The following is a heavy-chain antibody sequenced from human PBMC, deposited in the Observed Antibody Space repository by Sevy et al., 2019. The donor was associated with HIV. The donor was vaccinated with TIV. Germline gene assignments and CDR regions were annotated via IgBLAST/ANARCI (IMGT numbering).Heavy chain of an antibody. Sequence: ASVKVSCKASGYTFTSYGISWVRQAPGQGLEWMGWISACNGNTNYAQKLQGRVTMTTDTSTSTAYMELRSLRSDDTAVYYCARGDYYGSGSLLDYYYYMDVWGKGTTVTVSS. D-gene: IGHD3-10*01. CDR3: ARGDYYGSGSLLDYYYYMDV. V-gene: IGHV1-18*01. CDR2: ISACNGNT. CDR1: GYTFTSYG. J-gene: IGHJ6*03.